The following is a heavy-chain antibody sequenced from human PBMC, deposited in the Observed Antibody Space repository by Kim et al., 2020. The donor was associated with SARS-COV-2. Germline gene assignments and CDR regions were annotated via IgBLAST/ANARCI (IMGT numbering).Heavy chain of an antibody. CDR3: ARGVSRRMGRKAVNWFDP. Sequence: ASVKVSCKASGYTFTSYDINWVRQATGQGLEWMGWMNPNSGNTGYAQKFQGRVTMTRNTSISTAYMELSSLRSEDTAVYYCARGVSRRMGRKAVNWFDPWGQGTLVTVSS. D-gene: IGHD1-26*01. CDR1: GYTFTSYD. V-gene: IGHV1-8*01. CDR2: MNPNSGNT. J-gene: IGHJ5*02.